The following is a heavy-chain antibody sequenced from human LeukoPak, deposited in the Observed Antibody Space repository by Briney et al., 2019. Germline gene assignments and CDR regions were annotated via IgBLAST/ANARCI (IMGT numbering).Heavy chain of an antibody. CDR3: ARGYGYYDSSGYSNYLDY. Sequence: PGGSLRLSCAASGFTFSSYSMNWVRQAPGKGLEWVSSVSSSSSYIYYADSVKGRFTISRDNAKNSLYLQMNSLRAEDTAVYYCARGYGYYDSSGYSNYLDYWGQGTLVTVSS. CDR2: VSSSSSYI. D-gene: IGHD3-22*01. V-gene: IGHV3-21*01. CDR1: GFTFSSYS. J-gene: IGHJ4*02.